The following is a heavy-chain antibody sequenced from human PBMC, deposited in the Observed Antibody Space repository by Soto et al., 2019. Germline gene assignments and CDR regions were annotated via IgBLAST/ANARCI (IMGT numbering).Heavy chain of an antibody. V-gene: IGHV1-2*02. D-gene: IGHD6-19*01. CDR2: INPNSGGT. Sequence: ASVKVSCKASGYTFSGFYMHWVRQAPGQGLEWMGWINPNSGGTKSAEKFQGRVTMTRDTSISTAYMELSRLTSDDTAVYYFASAAVTGTAGLDFWGQGTQVTVSS. CDR1: GYTFSGFY. J-gene: IGHJ4*02. CDR3: ASAAVTGTAGLDF.